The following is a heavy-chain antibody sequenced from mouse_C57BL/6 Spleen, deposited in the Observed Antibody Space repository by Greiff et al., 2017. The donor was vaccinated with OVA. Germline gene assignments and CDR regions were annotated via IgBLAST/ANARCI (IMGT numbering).Heavy chain of an antibody. CDR2: IHPNSGST. CDR1: GYTFTSYW. Sequence: QVQLQQPGAEQVKPGASVKLSCKASGYTFTSYWMHWVKQRPGQGLEWIGMIHPNSGSTNYNEKFKSKATLTVDKSSSTAYMQLSSLTSEDSAVYYCASGYYEGSGFAYWGQGTLVTVSA. CDR3: ASGYYEGSGFAY. J-gene: IGHJ3*01. V-gene: IGHV1-64*01. D-gene: IGHD2-3*01.